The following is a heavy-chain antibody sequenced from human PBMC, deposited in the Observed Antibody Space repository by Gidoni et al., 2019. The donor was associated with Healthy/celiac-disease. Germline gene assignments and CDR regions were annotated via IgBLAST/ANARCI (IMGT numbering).Heavy chain of an antibody. D-gene: IGHD2-2*01. V-gene: IGHV4-30-4*01. CDR2: IYYSGST. Sequence: QVQLQESGPGLVKPSQTLSLTCTVSGRSISSGDYYLSWIRQPPGKGLEWIGYIYYSGSTYYNPSLKSRVTISVDTSKNQFSLKLSSVTAADTAVYYCARDAGHLNCSSTSCEGVYYYYYGMDVWGQGTTVTVSS. CDR3: ARDAGHLNCSSTSCEGVYYYYYGMDV. CDR1: GRSISSGDYY. J-gene: IGHJ6*02.